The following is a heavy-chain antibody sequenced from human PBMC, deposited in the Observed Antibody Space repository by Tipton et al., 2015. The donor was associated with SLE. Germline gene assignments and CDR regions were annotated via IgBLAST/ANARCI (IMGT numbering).Heavy chain of an antibody. J-gene: IGHJ4*02. CDR1: GGSISSSSYY. CDR3: AGWGSAIFDY. D-gene: IGHD3-16*01. CDR2: INHSGST. Sequence: TLSLTCTVSGGSISSSSYYWSWIRQPPGKGLEWIGEINHSGSTNYNPSLKSRVTISVDTSKNQFSLKLSSVTAADTAVYYCAGWGSAIFDYWGQGTLVTVSS. V-gene: IGHV4-39*07.